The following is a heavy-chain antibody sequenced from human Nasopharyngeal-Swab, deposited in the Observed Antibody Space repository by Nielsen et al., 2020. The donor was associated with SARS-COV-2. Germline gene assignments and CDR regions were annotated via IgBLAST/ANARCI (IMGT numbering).Heavy chain of an antibody. Sequence: ASVKVSCKASGYTFTSYDINWVRQATGQGLEWMGWMNPNSGNTGYAQKFQGRVTMTRNISISTAYMELSSLRSEDTAVYYCARGWWELRYLGDYWGQGTLVTVSS. CDR3: ARGWWELRYLGDY. D-gene: IGHD1-26*01. J-gene: IGHJ4*02. CDR1: GYTFTSYD. V-gene: IGHV1-8*01. CDR2: MNPNSGNT.